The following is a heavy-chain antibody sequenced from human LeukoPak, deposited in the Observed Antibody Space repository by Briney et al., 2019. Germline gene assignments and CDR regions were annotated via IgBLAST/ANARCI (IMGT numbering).Heavy chain of an antibody. V-gene: IGHV3-33*01. CDR1: GFPFSSYG. CDR2: LWYDGSNK. CDR3: ARDFTMAGNAFDI. J-gene: IGHJ3*02. D-gene: IGHD6-19*01. Sequence: PGRSLVLSCAASGFPFSSYGMHRVRQAPGKGLEWVAVLWYDGSNKYYAHSVKGRFTISRHNSTNTLYLQMNSLRAEDRAVYYWARDFTMAGNAFDIWGQGTMVTVSS.